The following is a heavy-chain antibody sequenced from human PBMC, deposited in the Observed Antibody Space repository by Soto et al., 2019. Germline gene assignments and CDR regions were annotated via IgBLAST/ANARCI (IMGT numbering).Heavy chain of an antibody. CDR2: IWYDGSNK. V-gene: IGHV3-33*01. Sequence: GGSLRLSCAASGFTFSSYGMHWVRQAPGKGLEWVAVIWYDGSNKYYADSVKGRFTISRDNSKNTLYLQMNSLRAEDTAVYYCARDDDSSSSPSFSYWGQGTLVTVSS. CDR3: ARDDDSSSSPSFSY. D-gene: IGHD6-6*01. CDR1: GFTFSSYG. J-gene: IGHJ4*02.